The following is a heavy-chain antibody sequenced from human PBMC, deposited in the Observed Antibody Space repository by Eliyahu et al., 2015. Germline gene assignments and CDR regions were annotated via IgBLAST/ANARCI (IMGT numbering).Heavy chain of an antibody. CDR1: GGSLTDNY. D-gene: IGHD5-24*01. CDR2: IIHDGST. J-gene: IGHJ4*02. Sequence: QVQLRQWGAGLLKPSETLSLTXAVFGGSLTDNYWTWIRQPPGRGLQWIGEIIHDGSTRYNPSLKSRVTMSVDTSKNQFSLKLKSVTAADTAVYYCARAPQSDMATRFFDYWGRGTLVTVSS. V-gene: IGHV4-34*12. CDR3: ARAPQSDMATRFFDY.